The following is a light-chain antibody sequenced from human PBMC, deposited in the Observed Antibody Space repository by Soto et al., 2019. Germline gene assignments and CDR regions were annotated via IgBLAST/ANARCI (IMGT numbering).Light chain of an antibody. CDR2: SNN. CDR3: AAWDDSLNGYV. CDR1: SSNIGSNT. Sequence: QSVLTQPPSASGTPGQRVTISCSGSSSNIGSNTVNWYQQLPGTAPKLLIYSNNQRPSGVPDRFSGSKSGTSASLAIRGLQSEAEADDYCAAWDDSLNGYVFGTGTKGTV. V-gene: IGLV1-44*01. J-gene: IGLJ1*01.